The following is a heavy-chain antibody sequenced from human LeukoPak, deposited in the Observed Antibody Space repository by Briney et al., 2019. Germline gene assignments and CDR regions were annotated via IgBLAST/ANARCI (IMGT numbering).Heavy chain of an antibody. CDR2: IYHSGNT. J-gene: IGHJ6*03. V-gene: IGHV4-38-2*01. Sequence: SETLSLTCAVSGYSISSGYYWGWIRQPPGKGLEWIGSIYHSGNTYYNPSLQSRVTMSVVTSKNQFSLKLSSVTAADTAVYYCARGHKNYMDVWGKGTTVTVSS. CDR1: GYSISSGYY. CDR3: ARGHKNYMDV.